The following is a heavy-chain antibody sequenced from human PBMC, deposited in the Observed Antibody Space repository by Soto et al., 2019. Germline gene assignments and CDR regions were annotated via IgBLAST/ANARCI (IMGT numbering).Heavy chain of an antibody. V-gene: IGHV4-34*12. Sequence: PSETLSLTCAVYGGSFSGYYWSWTRQPPVKGLEWIGEIIRSGSTNYNPSLKSRVTISVDTSKNQFSLKLSSVTAADTAVYYCARLRITMIVAPRVIYGMDVWGQGTTVT. CDR2: IIRSGST. CDR3: ARLRITMIVAPRVIYGMDV. J-gene: IGHJ6*02. D-gene: IGHD3-22*01. CDR1: GGSFSGYY.